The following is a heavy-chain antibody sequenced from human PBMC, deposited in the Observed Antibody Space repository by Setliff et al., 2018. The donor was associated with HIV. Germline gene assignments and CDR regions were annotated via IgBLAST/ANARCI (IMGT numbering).Heavy chain of an antibody. J-gene: IGHJ4*02. Sequence: GGSLRLSCAAFGFTFSSYGMSWVRQAPGKGLEWVSTISGRDGRTYYADSVKGRFTISRDDSKNTAYLQMNSLKTEDTAMYYCATIYDYGDYDHDFWGQGTLVTVSS. CDR3: ATIYDYGDYDHDF. V-gene: IGHV3-23*01. D-gene: IGHD4-17*01. CDR1: GFTFSSYG. CDR2: ISGRDGRT.